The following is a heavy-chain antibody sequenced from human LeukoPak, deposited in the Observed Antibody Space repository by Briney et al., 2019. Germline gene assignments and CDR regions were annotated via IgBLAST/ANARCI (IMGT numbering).Heavy chain of an antibody. CDR2: INHSGST. CDR1: GGSFSGYY. V-gene: IGHV4-34*01. CDR3: ASGSGSYLSAFDI. Sequence: PSETLSLTCAVYGGSFSGYYWSWIRQPPGKGLEWIGEINHSGSTNYNPSLKSRVTISVDTSKNQFSLKLSSVTAADTAVYYCASGSGSYLSAFDIWGQGTMVTVSS. J-gene: IGHJ3*02. D-gene: IGHD1-26*01.